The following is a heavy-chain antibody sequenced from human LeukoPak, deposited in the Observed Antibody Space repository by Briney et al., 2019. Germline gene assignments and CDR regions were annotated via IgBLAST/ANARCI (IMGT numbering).Heavy chain of an antibody. CDR2: ISRSSRNT. Sequence: GGSLRLSCAASGFTFSDYSMSWIRQAPGKGLEWISYISRSSRNTDHADSVKGRFTISRDNAKNSLYLQMNSLRADDTAIYFCARDDVFKGYTYGRGYWHFDLWGRGTLVTVSS. V-gene: IGHV3-11*06. D-gene: IGHD5-18*01. CDR1: GFTFSDYS. CDR3: ARDDVFKGYTYGRGYWHFDL. J-gene: IGHJ2*01.